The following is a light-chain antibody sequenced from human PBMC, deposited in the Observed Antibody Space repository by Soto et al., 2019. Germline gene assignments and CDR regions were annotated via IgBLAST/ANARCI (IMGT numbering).Light chain of an antibody. CDR2: DVN. V-gene: IGLV2-14*03. J-gene: IGLJ2*01. CDR1: SSDIGGLFNY. Sequence: QSALTQPASVSGSPGQSITISCTGTSSDIGGLFNYVSWYQQHPGKAPKLLICDVNVRPSGVSDRFSGSKSGNTASLTISGLQAEDEAAYFCSSYSSDATHVVFGGGTKLTVL. CDR3: SSYSSDATHVV.